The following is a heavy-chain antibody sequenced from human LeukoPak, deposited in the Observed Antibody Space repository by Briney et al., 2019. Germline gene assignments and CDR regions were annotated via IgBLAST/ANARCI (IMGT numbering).Heavy chain of an antibody. CDR2: ISYDGGNK. D-gene: IGHD6-13*01. CDR1: GFTFSSYA. CDR3: ARGYSSSWYGSFDY. V-gene: IGHV3-30-3*01. Sequence: GGSLRLSCAASGFTFSSYAMHWVRQAPGKGLEWVAVISYDGGNKYYADSVKGRFTISRDNSKNTLYLQMNSPRAEDTALYYCARGYSSSWYGSFDYWGQGTLVTVSS. J-gene: IGHJ4*02.